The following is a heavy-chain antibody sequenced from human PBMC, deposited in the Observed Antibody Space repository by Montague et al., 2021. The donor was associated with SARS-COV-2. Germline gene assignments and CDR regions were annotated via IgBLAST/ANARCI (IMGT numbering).Heavy chain of an antibody. D-gene: IGHD3-10*01. V-gene: IGHV4-39*07. J-gene: IGHJ4*02. CDR2: MYYSGST. CDR3: ARGARQGYGFRLESFDS. Sequence: SETLSLTCTVSGGSISSYHHYWGWIRQPPGKGLEWIGAMYYSGSTWLNPSLKSRVTISVDTSKNQLSLKLSSVTAADTAVYYCARGARQGYGFRLESFDSWGQGTLVTVSS. CDR1: GGSISSYHHY.